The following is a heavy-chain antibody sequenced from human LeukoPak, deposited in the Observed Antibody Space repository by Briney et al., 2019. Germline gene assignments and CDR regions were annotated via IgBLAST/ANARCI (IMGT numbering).Heavy chain of an antibody. V-gene: IGHV3-66*02. CDR2: IYSGGSA. J-gene: IGHJ1*01. D-gene: IGHD6-13*01. CDR1: GFTVSSNY. Sequence: GGSLRLSCAASGFTVSSNYMSWVRQAPGKGLEWVSVIYSGGSAYYADSVKGRFTTSRDNSKNTLYLQMNSLRAEDTAVYYCAREGSSWPRDFQHWGQGTLVTVSS. CDR3: AREGSSWPRDFQH.